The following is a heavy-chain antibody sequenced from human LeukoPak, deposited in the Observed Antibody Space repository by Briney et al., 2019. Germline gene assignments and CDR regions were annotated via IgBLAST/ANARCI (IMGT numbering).Heavy chain of an antibody. D-gene: IGHD3-22*01. J-gene: IGHJ4*02. CDR2: ISYDGSNK. V-gene: IGHV3-30*01. CDR1: GFTFSSYA. CDR3: ARDGYYYDSSGQYYFDY. Sequence: GGSLRLSCAASGFTFSSYAMHWVRQAPGKGLEWVAVISYDGSNKYYADSVKGRFTISRDNSKNTLYLQMNSLRAGDTAVYYCARDGYYYDSSGQYYFDYWGQGTLVTVSS.